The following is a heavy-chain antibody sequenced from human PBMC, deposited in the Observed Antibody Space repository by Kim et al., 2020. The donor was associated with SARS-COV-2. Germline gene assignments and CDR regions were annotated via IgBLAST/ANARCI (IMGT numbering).Heavy chain of an antibody. CDR3: ARLHGDYAFDI. V-gene: IGHV4-59*08. Sequence: SETLSLTCTVSGGSISSYYWSWIRQPPGKGLEWIGYIYYSGSTNYNPSLKSRVTISVDTSKNQFSPKLSSVTAADTAVYYCARLHGDYAFDIWGQGTMVTVS. CDR1: GGSISSYY. CDR2: IYYSGST. J-gene: IGHJ3*02. D-gene: IGHD4-17*01.